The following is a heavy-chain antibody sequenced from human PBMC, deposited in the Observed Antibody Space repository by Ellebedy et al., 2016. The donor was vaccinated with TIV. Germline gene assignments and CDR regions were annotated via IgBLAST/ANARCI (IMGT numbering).Heavy chain of an antibody. Sequence: GESLKISCAASGFTFNHYGMHWVRQAPGKGLEWVAVISYDGSNKYYADSVKGRFTISRDNSKNTLYLQMNSLRAEDTAVYYCAREFKYYDILTGYYRADAFDIWGQGTMVTVSS. CDR1: GFTFNHYG. CDR2: ISYDGSNK. J-gene: IGHJ3*02. CDR3: AREFKYYDILTGYYRADAFDI. V-gene: IGHV3-30*03. D-gene: IGHD3-9*01.